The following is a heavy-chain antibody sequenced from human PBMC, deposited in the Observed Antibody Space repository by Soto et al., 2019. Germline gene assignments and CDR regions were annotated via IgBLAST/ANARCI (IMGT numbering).Heavy chain of an antibody. CDR1: GDSISTSSYY. V-gene: IGHV4-39*02. CDR2: IYYSGAT. Sequence: SETLSLTCDVSGDSISTSSYYGAWIRQPPGKGLEWIASIYYSGATYYNPSLQSRVTISVDTSNNRFSLTLSSLTDADTAVYFCARLAYSGYLHTWGQGSLVTVSS. J-gene: IGHJ1*01. D-gene: IGHD1-26*01. CDR3: ARLAYSGYLHT.